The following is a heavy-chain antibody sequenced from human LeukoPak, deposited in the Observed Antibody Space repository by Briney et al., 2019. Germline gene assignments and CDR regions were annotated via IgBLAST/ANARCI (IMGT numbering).Heavy chain of an antibody. Sequence: TSETLSLTCAVYGGSFSGYYWSWIRQPPGKGLEWIGEINHSGSTNYNPSLKSRVTISVDTSKNQFSLRLSSVTAADTAVYYCARDLYDHDSSGYYEFWGQGTLVTVSS. CDR1: GGSFSGYY. V-gene: IGHV4-34*01. D-gene: IGHD3-22*01. CDR2: INHSGST. CDR3: ARDLYDHDSSGYYEF. J-gene: IGHJ4*02.